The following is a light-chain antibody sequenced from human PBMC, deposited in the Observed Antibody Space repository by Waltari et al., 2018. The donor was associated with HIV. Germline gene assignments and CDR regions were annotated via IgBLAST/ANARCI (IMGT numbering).Light chain of an antibody. V-gene: IGKV1-9*01. J-gene: IGKJ2*01. Sequence: DIHLTQSPAYLSASVGGGVTLTCRASAGIGRVFAWYQHDPGKAPKLLLYTASTLHSGVPSRFSGSGSETEFTLSCTSLQTDDSATYYCQKFKTYPFTFGEGTELRIK. CDR1: AGIGRV. CDR2: TAS. CDR3: QKFKTYPFT.